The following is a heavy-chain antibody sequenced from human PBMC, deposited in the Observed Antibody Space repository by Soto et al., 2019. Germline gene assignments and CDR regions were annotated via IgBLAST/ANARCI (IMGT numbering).Heavy chain of an antibody. CDR2: IKQDESEK. Sequence: EVQLVESGGGLDQPGGSLRLSCAVSGFTSSIYWMSWDRQAPGKGLEWVANIKQDESEKYYVDSVKGRFTISRDNAKNSLYLQMNSLRAEDTAVYYCAIPIKGRFDHWGQVTLVTVSS. CDR3: AIPIKGRFDH. CDR1: GFTSSIYW. J-gene: IGHJ4*02. V-gene: IGHV3-7*05.